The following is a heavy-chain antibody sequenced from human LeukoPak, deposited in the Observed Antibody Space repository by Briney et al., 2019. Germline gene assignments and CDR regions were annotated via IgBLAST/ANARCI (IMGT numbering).Heavy chain of an antibody. CDR3: ARDPYSSSWSYGMDV. D-gene: IGHD6-13*01. J-gene: IGHJ6*02. CDR2: ISSSSSYI. V-gene: IGHV3-21*01. CDR1: GFTFSSYS. Sequence: PGGSLRLSCAASGFTFSSYSMNWVRQAPGKGLEWVSSISSSSSYIYYADSVKGRFTISRDNAKNSLYLQMNSLRAEDTAVYYCARDPYSSSWSYGMDVWGQGTTVTVSS.